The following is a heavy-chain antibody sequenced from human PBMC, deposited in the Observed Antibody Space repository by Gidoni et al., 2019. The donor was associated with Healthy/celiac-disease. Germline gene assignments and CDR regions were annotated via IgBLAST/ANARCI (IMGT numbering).Heavy chain of an antibody. V-gene: IGHV4-34*01. J-gene: IGHJ2*01. CDR3: ARGSSSNYWYFDL. D-gene: IGHD6-6*01. CDR1: GGSFSGYY. CDR2: INHSGST. Sequence: QVQLQQWGAGLLKPSETLSLTCAVYGGSFSGYYWSWIRQPPGKGLEWIGEINHSGSTNYNPSLKSRVTISVDTSKNQFSLKLSSVTAADTAVYYCARGSSSNYWYFDLWGRGTLVTVSS.